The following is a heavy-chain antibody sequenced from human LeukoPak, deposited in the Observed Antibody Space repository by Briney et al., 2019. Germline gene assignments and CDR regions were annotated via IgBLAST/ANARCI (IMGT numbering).Heavy chain of an antibody. CDR2: ISSSSSSI. V-gene: IGHV3-21*01. D-gene: IGHD6-13*01. Sequence: GGSLRLSCAASGFTFSSYSINWVRQAPGKGLEWVSSISSSSSSIYYADSVKGRFTISRDDAKNSLYLQMNSLRAEDSAVYYCARTATDTGEFDYWGQGALVTVSS. CDR1: GFTFSSYS. J-gene: IGHJ4*02. CDR3: ARTATDTGEFDY.